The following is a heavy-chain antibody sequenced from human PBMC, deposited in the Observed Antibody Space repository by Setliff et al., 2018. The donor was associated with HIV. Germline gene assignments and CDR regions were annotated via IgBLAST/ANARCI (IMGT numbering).Heavy chain of an antibody. CDR1: GYTFTDYY. CDR3: ARDEGGTTDYYYMDV. CDR2: ISSYNGNT. V-gene: IGHV1-18*04. D-gene: IGHD1-7*01. Sequence: ASVKVSCKASGYTFTDYYMHWVRQAPGQGLEWMGWISSYNGNTNYAQKLQGRVTMTTDTSTSTAYMELRSLRSDDTAIYYCARDEGGTTDYYYMDVWGKGTTVTVSS. J-gene: IGHJ6*03.